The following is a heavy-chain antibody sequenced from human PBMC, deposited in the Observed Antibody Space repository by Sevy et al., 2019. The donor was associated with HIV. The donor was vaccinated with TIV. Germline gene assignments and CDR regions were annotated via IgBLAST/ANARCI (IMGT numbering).Heavy chain of an antibody. CDR2: ISGSGGST. J-gene: IGHJ4*02. CDR3: AKDGGTYYSFYDY. Sequence: GGSLRLSCVASGFTFSDYAMSWVRQAPGKGLALVSSISGSGGSTYYADSVKGRFTISRDKSKNTLNLQMNSLRAEDTAVYYCAKDGGTYYSFYDYWGQGTLVTVSS. D-gene: IGHD1-26*01. V-gene: IGHV3-23*01. CDR1: GFTFSDYA.